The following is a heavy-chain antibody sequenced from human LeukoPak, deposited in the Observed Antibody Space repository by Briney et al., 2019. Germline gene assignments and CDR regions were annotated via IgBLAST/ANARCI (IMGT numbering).Heavy chain of an antibody. D-gene: IGHD2-15*01. V-gene: IGHV1-3*01. CDR1: GYTFTSYA. CDR3: ARGYAGDIGYYYGMDV. J-gene: IGHJ6*04. Sequence: ASVKVSCKASGYTFTSYAMHWVRQAPGQRLEWMGWINAGSGNTKYSQKFQGRVTITRDTSASTAYMELSSLRSEDTAVYYCARGYAGDIGYYYGMDVWGKGTTVTVSS. CDR2: INAGSGNT.